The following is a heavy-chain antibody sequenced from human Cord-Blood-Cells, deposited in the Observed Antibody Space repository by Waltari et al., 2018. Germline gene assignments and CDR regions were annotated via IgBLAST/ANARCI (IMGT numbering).Heavy chain of an antibody. Sequence: QVQLVESGGGAVQPGRSLGRACAASGFTFSSSPMPWVRPPPGKGLELVAVISYDGSNKYYADSVKGRFTISRDNSKNTLYLQMNSLRAEDTAVYYCARGEYVVVPAAIDYWGQGTLVTVSS. V-gene: IGHV3-30-3*01. CDR3: ARGEYVVVPAAIDY. CDR2: ISYDGSNK. J-gene: IGHJ4*02. D-gene: IGHD2-2*01. CDR1: GFTFSSSP.